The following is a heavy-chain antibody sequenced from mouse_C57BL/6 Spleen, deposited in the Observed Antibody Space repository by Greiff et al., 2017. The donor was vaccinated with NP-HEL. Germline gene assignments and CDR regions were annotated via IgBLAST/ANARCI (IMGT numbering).Heavy chain of an antibody. J-gene: IGHJ4*01. CDR1: GYTFTSYW. CDR3: ARELTGTNAMDY. CDR2: IDPSDSET. D-gene: IGHD4-1*01. V-gene: IGHV1-52*01. Sequence: QVQLQQPGAELVRPGSSVKLSCKASGYTFTSYWMHWVKQRPIQGLEWIGNIDPSDSETHYNQKFKDKATLTVDKSSSTAYMQLSSLTSEDSAVYYCARELTGTNAMDYWGQGTSVTVSS.